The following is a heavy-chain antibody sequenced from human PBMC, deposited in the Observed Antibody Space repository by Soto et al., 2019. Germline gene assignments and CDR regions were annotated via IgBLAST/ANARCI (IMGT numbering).Heavy chain of an antibody. CDR1: GFPLSTYG. CDR3: ARIRGYWYGLDG. J-gene: IGHJ6*02. Sequence: PAVSLRLSCAASGFPLSTYGMTWVRQAPGKGLEWVSAITGTGGNTYYVDSVKGRFTSSRDNSKNMLYLQVNSLRVEDTAVYYCARIRGYWYGLDGWGQGTTVTVSS. V-gene: IGHV3-23*01. CDR2: ITGTGGNT.